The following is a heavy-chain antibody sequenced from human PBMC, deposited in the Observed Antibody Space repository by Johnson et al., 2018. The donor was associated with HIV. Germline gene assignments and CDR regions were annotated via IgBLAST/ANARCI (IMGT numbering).Heavy chain of an antibody. V-gene: IGHV3-15*01. J-gene: IGHJ3*02. Sequence: VQLVESGGGLVQPGGSLRLSCAASGFTVRSSYMSWVRQAPGKGLEWVGRIKSKTDGGTTDYAAPVKGRFTISRDDSKNTLYLQMNSLKIEDTAVYYCTDYNFWTKRAFDIWGQGTMVTVSS. CDR2: IKSKTDGGTT. CDR3: TDYNFWTKRAFDI. CDR1: GFTVRSSY. D-gene: IGHD3-3*01.